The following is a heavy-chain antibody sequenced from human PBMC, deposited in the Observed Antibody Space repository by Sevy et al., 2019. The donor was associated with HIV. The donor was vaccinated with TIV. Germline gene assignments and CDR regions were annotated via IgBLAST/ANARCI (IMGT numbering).Heavy chain of an antibody. V-gene: IGHV4-59*01. CDR2: MYYNGRT. CDR1: GVSISGYY. Sequence: SETLSLTCSVSGVSISGYYWSWIRQPPGKGLEWIGYMYYNGRTNYKPSLKSRVTISVDTSKNQFSLKVNSVTAADTAVYYCARAYSEYYYGMDVWGQGTTVTVSS. D-gene: IGHD4-4*01. J-gene: IGHJ6*02. CDR3: ARAYSEYYYGMDV.